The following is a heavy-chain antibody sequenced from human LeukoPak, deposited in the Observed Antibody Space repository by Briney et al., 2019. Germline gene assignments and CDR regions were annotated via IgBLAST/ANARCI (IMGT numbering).Heavy chain of an antibody. J-gene: IGHJ6*03. CDR3: ARVSTVTNLYYYYYMDV. Sequence: PGGSLRLSCAASGFTFSSYAMSWVRQAPGKGLEWVSAISGSGGSTYYADSVKGRFTISRDNSKNTLYLQMNSLRTEDTAVYYCARVSTVTNLYYYYYMDVWGKGTTVTVSS. CDR1: GFTFSSYA. V-gene: IGHV3-23*01. CDR2: ISGSGGST. D-gene: IGHD4-17*01.